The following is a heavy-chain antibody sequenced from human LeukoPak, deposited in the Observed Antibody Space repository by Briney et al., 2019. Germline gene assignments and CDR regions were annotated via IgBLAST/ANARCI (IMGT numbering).Heavy chain of an antibody. CDR2: IRYDGSNK. J-gene: IGHJ5*02. D-gene: IGHD6-6*01. CDR3: AKDPGVYSSSPSRFDP. Sequence: GGSLRLSCAASGFTFSSYGMHWVRQAPGKGLEWVAFIRYDGSNKYYADSVKGRFTISRNNSKNTLYLQMNSLRAEDTAVYYCAKDPGVYSSSPSRFDPWGQGTLVTVSS. CDR1: GFTFSSYG. V-gene: IGHV3-30*02.